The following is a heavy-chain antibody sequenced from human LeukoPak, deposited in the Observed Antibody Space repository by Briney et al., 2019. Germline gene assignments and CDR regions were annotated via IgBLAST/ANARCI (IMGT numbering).Heavy chain of an antibody. CDR2: INYSGST. CDR3: ARDTRSYDSSGYYFFDF. Sequence: SETLSLTCTVSGASIRSYYWNWLRQPPGKGLEWIGYINYSGSTNFNPSLKSRATISMDTSKHHLSLKLSSVTAADTAVYYCARDTRSYDSSGYYFFDFWGQGTLVTVSS. J-gene: IGHJ4*02. V-gene: IGHV4-59*01. CDR1: GASIRSYY. D-gene: IGHD3-22*01.